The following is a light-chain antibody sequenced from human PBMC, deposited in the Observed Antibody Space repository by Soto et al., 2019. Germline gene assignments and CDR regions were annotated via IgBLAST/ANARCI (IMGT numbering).Light chain of an antibody. CDR2: GTV. J-gene: IGLJ2*01. Sequence: QAVVTQEPSRTVSPGWTGTLTCGSSTGAVTSDHSPYLFQQKPGQAPRTLIYGTVNKHPWTPDRFSGSLLGGKAALTLSGAQAEDEADDYCLLASSGARVFGGGTKLTVL. CDR1: TGAVTSDHS. CDR3: LLASSGARV. V-gene: IGLV7-46*01.